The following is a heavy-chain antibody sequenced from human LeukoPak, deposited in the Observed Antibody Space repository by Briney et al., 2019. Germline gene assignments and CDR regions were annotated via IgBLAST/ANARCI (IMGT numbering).Heavy chain of an antibody. CDR2: ISSSSSYI. D-gene: IGHD3-16*02. V-gene: IGHV3-21*01. CDR1: GFTVSSNY. CDR3: ARRRNYDYVWGSYRYTFLYFDY. J-gene: IGHJ4*02. Sequence: PGGSLRLSCAASGFTVSSNYMSWVRQAPGKGLEWVSSISSSSSYIYYADSVKGRFTISRDNAKNSLYLQMNSPRAEDTAVYYCARRRNYDYVWGSYRYTFLYFDYWGQGTLVTVSS.